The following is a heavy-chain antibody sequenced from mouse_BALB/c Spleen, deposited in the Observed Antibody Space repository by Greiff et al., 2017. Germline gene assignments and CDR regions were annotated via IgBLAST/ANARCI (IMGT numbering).Heavy chain of an antibody. V-gene: IGHV1S29*02. CDR3: ARDYGYVRDYFDY. CDR1: GYTFTDYN. D-gene: IGHD1-2*01. Sequence: EVQRVESGPELVKPGASVKISCKASGYTFTDYNMHWVKQSHGKSLEWIGYIYPYNGDTFYNQKFKGKATLTVDKSSSTAYMQLNSLTSEGSAVYYCARDYGYVRDYFDYWGQGTTLTVSS. J-gene: IGHJ2*01. CDR2: IYPYNGDT.